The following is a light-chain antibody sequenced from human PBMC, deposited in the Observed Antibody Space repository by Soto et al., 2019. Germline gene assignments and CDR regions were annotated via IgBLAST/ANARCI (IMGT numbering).Light chain of an antibody. CDR2: GAS. Sequence: EIVLTQSPGTLSLSPGESATLSCRASRSVYSKYLAWYQQKPGQAPRLLIYGASSRASGIPDRFSGSGSGTDFTLTISRLEPEDFAVYYCQHHGGSPITFGQGTRLEIK. CDR3: QHHGGSPIT. J-gene: IGKJ5*01. CDR1: RSVYSKY. V-gene: IGKV3-20*01.